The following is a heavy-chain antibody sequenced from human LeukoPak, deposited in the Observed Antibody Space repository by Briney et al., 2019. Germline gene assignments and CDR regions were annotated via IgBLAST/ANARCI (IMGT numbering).Heavy chain of an antibody. V-gene: IGHV3-53*01. J-gene: IGHJ4*02. CDR2: IYSGGGT. Sequence: PGAFLRPSCAASGITVSTNYMSWGRPAAGEGLEWGSVIYSGGGTSYADYVKGRFTISTDNSKNTTYLQMDSLRADDTAVYYCVRGHTYSSVWGYFDYWGQGTLVTVSS. CDR3: VRGHTYSSVWGYFDY. D-gene: IGHD6-19*01. CDR1: GITVSTNY.